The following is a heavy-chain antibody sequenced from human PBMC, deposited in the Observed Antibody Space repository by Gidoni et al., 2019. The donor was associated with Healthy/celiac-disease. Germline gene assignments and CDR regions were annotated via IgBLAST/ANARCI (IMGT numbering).Heavy chain of an antibody. V-gene: IGHV3-23*01. J-gene: IGHJ4*02. CDR2: ISGSGGST. CDR1: GFTFSSYA. CDR3: AKAYFVVVTAYLDY. D-gene: IGHD2-21*02. Sequence: EVQLLESGGGWVQPGGSLRLSCAASGFTFSSYALTWVRQAPGGGLEWVSLISGSGGSTYYADSVKGRFTISRDNSKNTLYLQMNSLRAEDTAVYYCAKAYFVVVTAYLDYWGQGTLVTVSS.